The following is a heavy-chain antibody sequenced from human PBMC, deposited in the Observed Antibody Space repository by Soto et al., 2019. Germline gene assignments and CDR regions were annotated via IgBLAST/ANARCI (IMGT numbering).Heavy chain of an antibody. V-gene: IGHV1-18*04. J-gene: IGHJ6*02. CDR3: AREGYYDFWSGSSLGYYYGMDV. D-gene: IGHD3-3*01. Sequence: ASVRVSCKASGYTFTSYGISWVRQAPGQGLEWMGWISAYNGNTNYAQKLQGRVTTTTDTSTSTAYMELRSLRSDDTAVYYCAREGYYDFWSGSSLGYYYGMDVWGQGTTVTVSS. CDR1: GYTFTSYG. CDR2: ISAYNGNT.